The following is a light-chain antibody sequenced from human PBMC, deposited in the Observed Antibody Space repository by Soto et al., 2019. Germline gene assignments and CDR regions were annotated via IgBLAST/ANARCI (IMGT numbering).Light chain of an antibody. CDR1: QGIRND. CDR3: LQDYNYPWT. J-gene: IGKJ1*01. CDR2: TAS. V-gene: IGKV1-6*01. Sequence: AIQMTQSPSSLSASVGDRVTITCRASQGIRNDVAWYQQKPGKAPKLLIYTASTLQSGVPSRFSGSGSGTDFTLTISSLQPEDFATHYCLQDYNYPWTFGQGTKVEIK.